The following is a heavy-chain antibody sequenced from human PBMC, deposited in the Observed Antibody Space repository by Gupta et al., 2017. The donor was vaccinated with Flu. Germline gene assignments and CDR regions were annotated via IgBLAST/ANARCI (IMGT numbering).Heavy chain of an antibody. CDR1: FSSYW. V-gene: IGHV3-7*01. J-gene: IGHJ4*02. Sequence: FSSYWRSWVRQAPGKGVEWVANIKQDGSERYYVDSVKGRFSISRDNAKNSLYLQMNSLRAEDTAVYYCAKDENYGGKFDYWGQGTLVTVSS. CDR2: IKQDGSER. CDR3: AKDENYGGKFDY. D-gene: IGHD4-17*01.